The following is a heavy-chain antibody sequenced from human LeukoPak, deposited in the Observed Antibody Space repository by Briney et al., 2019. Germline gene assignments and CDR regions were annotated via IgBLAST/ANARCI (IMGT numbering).Heavy chain of an antibody. CDR3: ASLDYGDYHNWFDP. V-gene: IGHV1-69*05. J-gene: IGHJ5*02. Sequence: GASVKVSCKASGGTFSSYAISWVRQAPGQGLEWTGRIIPIFGTANYAQKFQGRVTITTDESTSTAYMELSSLRSEDTAVYYCASLDYGDYHNWFDPWGQGTLVTVSS. CDR2: IIPIFGTA. CDR1: GGTFSSYA. D-gene: IGHD4-17*01.